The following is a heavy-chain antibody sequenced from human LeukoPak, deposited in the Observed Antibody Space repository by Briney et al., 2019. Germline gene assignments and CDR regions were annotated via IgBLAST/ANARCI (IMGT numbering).Heavy chain of an antibody. CDR2: TYYRSKWYN. Sequence: SQTLSLTCAISGDSVSSNSAARNWIRQSPSRGLEWLGRTYYRSKWYNDYAVSVKSRITINPDTSKNQFSLQLNSVTPEDTAVYYCASSRGSTHDHYYYYYYGMDVWGQGTTVTVSS. CDR1: GDSVSSNSAA. J-gene: IGHJ6*02. V-gene: IGHV6-1*01. CDR3: ASSRGSTHDHYYYYYYGMDV. D-gene: IGHD3-3*01.